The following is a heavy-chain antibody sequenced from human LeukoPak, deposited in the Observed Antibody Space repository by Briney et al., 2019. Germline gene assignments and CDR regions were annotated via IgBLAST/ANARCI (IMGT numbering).Heavy chain of an antibody. V-gene: IGHV3-48*02. CDR1: GLTVSSYS. J-gene: IGHJ4*02. CDR3: ARARASGRSGFDY. Sequence: GGSLRLSCAASGLTVSSYSMNWVRQAPGKGLEWVSYISSSSSTIYYADSVKGRFTISRDNAKNSLYLQMNSLRDEDTAVYYCARARASGRSGFDYWGREPWSPSPQ. CDR2: ISSSSSTI. D-gene: IGHD2-15*01.